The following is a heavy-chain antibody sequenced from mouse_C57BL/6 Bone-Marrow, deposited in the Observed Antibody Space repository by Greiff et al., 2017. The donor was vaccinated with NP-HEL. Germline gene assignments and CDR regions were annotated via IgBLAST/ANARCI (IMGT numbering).Heavy chain of an antibody. D-gene: IGHD1-2*01. CDR1: GFSFNTYA. CDR2: IRSKSNNYAT. J-gene: IGHJ4*01. Sequence: EVQVVESGGGLVQPKGSLKLSCAASGFSFNTYAMNWVRQAPGKGLEWVARIRSKSNNYATYYADSVKDRFTISRDDSESMLYLQMNNLKTEDTAMYYCVRCTAYCAMDYWGQGTSVTVSS. CDR3: VRCTAYCAMDY. V-gene: IGHV10-1*01.